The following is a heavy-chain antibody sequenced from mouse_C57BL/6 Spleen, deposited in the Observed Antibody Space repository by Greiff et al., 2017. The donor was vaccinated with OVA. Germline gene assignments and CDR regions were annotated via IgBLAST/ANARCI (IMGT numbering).Heavy chain of an antibody. CDR3: ARSTMVTTD. CDR1: GYTFTSYW. CDR2: IYPGSGST. Sequence: LQQPGAELVKPGASVKMSCKASGYTFTSYWITWVKQRPGQGLEWIGDIYPGSGSTNYNEKFKSKATLTVDTSSSTAYMQLSSLTSEDAAVYYCARSTMVTTDWGQGTTLTVSS. V-gene: IGHV1-55*01. D-gene: IGHD2-2*01. J-gene: IGHJ2*01.